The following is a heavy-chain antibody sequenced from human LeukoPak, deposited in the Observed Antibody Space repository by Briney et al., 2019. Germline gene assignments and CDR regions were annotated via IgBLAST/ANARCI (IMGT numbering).Heavy chain of an antibody. D-gene: IGHD6-19*01. J-gene: IGHJ4*02. CDR1: GYTFTSYY. Sequence: ASVNVSCKASGYTFTSYYMHWVRQAPGQGLEWMGIINPSGGSTSYAQKFQGRVTMTRDTSTSTVYMELSSLRSEDTAVYYCASDPQQWLVPSDYWGQGTLVTVSS. CDR2: INPSGGST. V-gene: IGHV1-46*01. CDR3: ASDPQQWLVPSDY.